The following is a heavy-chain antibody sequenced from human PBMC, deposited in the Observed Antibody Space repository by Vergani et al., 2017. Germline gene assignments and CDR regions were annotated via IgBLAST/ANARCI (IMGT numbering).Heavy chain of an antibody. D-gene: IGHD7-27*01. CDR3: ATGAGPFDI. V-gene: IGHV4-4*07. CDR2: LCPSGST. CDR1: GAPISYWC. Sequence: QVQMQESGPGLVKTSETLSLTCSASGAPISYWCWSWLRQPAGKGLEWIGRLCPSGSTNYKPSLKSRVTMSLDTSKNQFSLKLTSVTAADTAVYYGATGAGPFDIWGQGTLVTVSS. J-gene: IGHJ4*02.